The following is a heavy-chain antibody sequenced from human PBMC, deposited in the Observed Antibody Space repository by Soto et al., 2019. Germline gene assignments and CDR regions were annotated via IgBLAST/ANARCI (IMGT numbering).Heavy chain of an antibody. D-gene: IGHD1-26*01. Sequence: GGSLRLSCAASGFTFSSYAMHWVRQAPGKGLEWVAVISYDGSNKYYADSVKGRFTISRDNSKNTLYLQMNSLRAEDTAVYYCARDAYRYSGSYYSYFDYWGQGTLVTVSS. CDR3: ARDAYRYSGSYYSYFDY. V-gene: IGHV3-30-3*01. CDR2: ISYDGSNK. J-gene: IGHJ4*02. CDR1: GFTFSSYA.